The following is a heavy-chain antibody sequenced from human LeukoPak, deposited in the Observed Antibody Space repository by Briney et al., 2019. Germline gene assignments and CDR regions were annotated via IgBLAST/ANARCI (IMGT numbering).Heavy chain of an antibody. CDR3: ARDIGGYYDSSGYYSGTYYFDY. CDR2: INPSGGST. V-gene: IGHV1-46*01. D-gene: IGHD3-22*01. Sequence: GASVKVSFKASGYTFTSYYMHWVRQAPGQGLEWMGIINPSGGSTSYAQKFQGRVTMTRDTSTSTVYMELSSLRSEDTAVYYCARDIGGYYDSSGYYSGTYYFDYWGQGTLVTVSS. CDR1: GYTFTSYY. J-gene: IGHJ4*02.